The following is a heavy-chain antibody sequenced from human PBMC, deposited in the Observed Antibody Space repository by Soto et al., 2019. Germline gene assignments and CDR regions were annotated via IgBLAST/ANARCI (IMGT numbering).Heavy chain of an antibody. Sequence: QVQLVQSGAEVKKPGASVKASCKASGYTFTSYYIHWVRQAPGQGLEWMGIFNPTGDTASYAQKLQGRVTMTRDTSTGTAYMELGSLRSEVTAVYYCARGGRIVDTGIGYYYYHAMDVWGQGTTVTVS. V-gene: IGHV1-46*01. D-gene: IGHD5-18*01. CDR1: GYTFTSYY. CDR2: FNPTGDTA. J-gene: IGHJ6*02. CDR3: ARGGRIVDTGIGYYYYHAMDV.